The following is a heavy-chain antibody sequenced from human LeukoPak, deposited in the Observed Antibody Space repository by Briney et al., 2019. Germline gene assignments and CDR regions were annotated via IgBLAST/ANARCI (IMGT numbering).Heavy chain of an antibody. CDR2: IYYSGRT. CDR1: GGSISSYY. CDR3: ARDGNPWNLDV. Sequence: PSETLSLTCTVSGGSISSYYWTWIRQPPGKALEWIGYIYYSGRTSYNPSLKSRVTMSVDTSKNQFSLKLSSVTAADTAVYYCARDGNPWNLDVWGRGTLVTVCS. J-gene: IGHJ2*01. V-gene: IGHV4-59*01. D-gene: IGHD1-14*01.